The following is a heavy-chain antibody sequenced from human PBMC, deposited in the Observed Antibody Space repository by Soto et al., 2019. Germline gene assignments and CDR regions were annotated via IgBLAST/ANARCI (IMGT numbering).Heavy chain of an antibody. CDR1: GYTFTSYY. V-gene: IGHV1-46*01. CDR3: ASSSRKQVAGPRFDY. Sequence: ASVKVSCKASGYTFTSYYMHWVRQAPGQGLEWMGIINPSGGSTSYAQKFQGRVTMTRDTSTSTVYMELSSLRSEDTAVYYCASSSRKQVAGPRFDYWGQGTLVTVSS. D-gene: IGHD6-19*01. J-gene: IGHJ4*02. CDR2: INPSGGST.